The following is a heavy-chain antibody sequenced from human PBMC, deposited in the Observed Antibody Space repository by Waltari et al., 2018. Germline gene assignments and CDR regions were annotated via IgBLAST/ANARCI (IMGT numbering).Heavy chain of an antibody. CDR3: ARDATTLANAFDI. Sequence: EVQLVESGGGLVQPGGSLRLSCAASGFTFSSYWMSWVRQAPGKGLEWVANIKQDGSEKYYVDSVKGRFTISRDNAKNSLYLQMNSLRAEDTAVYYCARDATTLANAFDIWGQGTMVTVSS. CDR1: GFTFSSYW. CDR2: IKQDGSEK. V-gene: IGHV3-7*03. D-gene: IGHD3-16*01. J-gene: IGHJ3*02.